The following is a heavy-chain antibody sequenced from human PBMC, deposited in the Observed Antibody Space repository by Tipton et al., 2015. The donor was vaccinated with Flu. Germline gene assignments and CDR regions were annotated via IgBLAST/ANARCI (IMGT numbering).Heavy chain of an antibody. CDR3: ATDGDSFHH. D-gene: IGHD3-10*01. CDR1: AFTFGDYA. CDR2: INEDASGK. V-gene: IGHV3-7*04. J-gene: IGHJ1*01. Sequence: GSLRLSCTGSAFTFGDYAMSWVRQAPGKGLEWVADINEDASGKYYADSVKGRFTISRNDAESSLFLQMDSLRVEDSALYYCATDGDSFHHWGQGTLVTVSS.